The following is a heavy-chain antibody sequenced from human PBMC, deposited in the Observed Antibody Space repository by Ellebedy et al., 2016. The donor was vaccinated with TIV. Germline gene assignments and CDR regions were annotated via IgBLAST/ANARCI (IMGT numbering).Heavy chain of an antibody. CDR2: INQSGST. Sequence: SETLSLTXTVSGGSISSSSYYWGWIRQPPGKGLEWIGEINQSGSTNYNPSLKSRVTVSVDTSKNQFSLKLSSVTAADMAVYYCARGRRYYDSSGYYLDYWGQGTLVTVSS. CDR1: GGSISSSSYY. D-gene: IGHD3-22*01. CDR3: ARGRRYYDSSGYYLDY. V-gene: IGHV4-39*07. J-gene: IGHJ4*02.